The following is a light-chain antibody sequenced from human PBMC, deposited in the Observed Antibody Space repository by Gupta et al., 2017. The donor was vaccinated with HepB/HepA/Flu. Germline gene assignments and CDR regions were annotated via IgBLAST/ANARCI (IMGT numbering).Light chain of an antibody. CDR3: QQDNNWPPWT. V-gene: IGKV3-15*01. J-gene: IGKJ1*01. CDR1: QSVITN. Sequence: EVVMTQSPATLSVSPGERATLSCRASQSVITNLAWYQQKPGQAPRLLIHGASTRASDIPDRFSGSGSGTEFTLTISNLQSEDSAIYYCQQDNNWPPWTFGQGTKVEIK. CDR2: GAS.